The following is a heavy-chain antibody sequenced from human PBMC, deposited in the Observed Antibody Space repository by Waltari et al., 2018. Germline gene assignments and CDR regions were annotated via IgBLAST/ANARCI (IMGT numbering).Heavy chain of an antibody. CDR1: GGSFSGYY. D-gene: IGHD2-2*01. Sequence: QVQLQQWGAGLLKPSETLSLTCAVYGGSFSGYYWSWLRQPPGTGLEWIGEINHSGSTNYNPSLKSRVTISVDTTKNQFSLKLSSVTAADTAVYYCARGKRVRYCSSTSCPAGMDVWGQGTTVTVSS. V-gene: IGHV4-34*01. CDR2: INHSGST. CDR3: ARGKRVRYCSSTSCPAGMDV. J-gene: IGHJ6*02.